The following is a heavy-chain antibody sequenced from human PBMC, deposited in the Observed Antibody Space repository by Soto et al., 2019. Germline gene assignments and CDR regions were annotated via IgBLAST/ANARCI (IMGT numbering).Heavy chain of an antibody. V-gene: IGHV4-31*03. D-gene: IGHD3-9*01. J-gene: IGHJ4*02. CDR3: ARVSMLRYFDWLEGFDY. Sequence: SETLSLTCTVSGGSISSGGYYWSWIRQHPGKGLEWIGYIYYSGSTYYNPSLKSRVTISVDTSKNQFSLKLSSVTAADTAVYYCARVSMLRYFDWLEGFDYWGQGTLVTVSS. CDR1: GGSISSGGYY. CDR2: IYYSGST.